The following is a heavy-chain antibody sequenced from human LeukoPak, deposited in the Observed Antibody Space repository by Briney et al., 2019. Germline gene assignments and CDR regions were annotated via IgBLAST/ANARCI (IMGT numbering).Heavy chain of an antibody. CDR1: GASLNDYY. CDR3: ASGAADGYNFGFDY. Sequence: PSETLSLTCTVSGASLNDYYWSWIRQPPGKALEWIGFIHSSGSANSNPSLTSRVTISIDTSKNQFSLNLRSLTAVDTAVYFCASGAADGYNFGFDYWGQGTLAAVSS. V-gene: IGHV4-59*12. J-gene: IGHJ4*02. CDR2: IHSSGSA. D-gene: IGHD5-24*01.